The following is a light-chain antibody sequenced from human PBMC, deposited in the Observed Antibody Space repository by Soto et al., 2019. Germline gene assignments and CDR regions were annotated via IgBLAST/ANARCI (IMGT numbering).Light chain of an antibody. CDR2: GAS. CDR1: QSLSINS. CDR3: QQYDGSPLT. V-gene: IGKV3-20*01. Sequence: EIVLTQSPGTLSLSPGERATLSCRASQSLSINSLAWYQQKPGQSPGLLVYGASTRATGIPARFRGSGSGTDFALTISSLEPEDFAMYYCQQYDGSPLTFGPGTKVDIK. J-gene: IGKJ3*01.